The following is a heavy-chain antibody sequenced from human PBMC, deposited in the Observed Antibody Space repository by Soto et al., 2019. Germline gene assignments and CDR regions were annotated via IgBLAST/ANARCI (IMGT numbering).Heavy chain of an antibody. D-gene: IGHD6-19*01. J-gene: IGHJ3*02. Sequence: EVQLVESGGGLVQPGRSLRLSCAASGFTFDDYAMHWVRQAPGKGLEWVSGISWNSGSIGYADSVKGRFTISRDNAKNSLYLQMNSLSAEDTALYYCATGIAVADAFDIWGQGTMVTVSS. CDR2: ISWNSGSI. CDR1: GFTFDDYA. CDR3: ATGIAVADAFDI. V-gene: IGHV3-9*01.